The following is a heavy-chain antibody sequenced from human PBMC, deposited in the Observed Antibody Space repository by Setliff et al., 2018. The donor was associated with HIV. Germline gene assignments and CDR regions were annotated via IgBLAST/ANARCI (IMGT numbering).Heavy chain of an antibody. CDR3: ARGHTWNYYGGDYFDY. D-gene: IGHD1-7*01. J-gene: IGHJ4*02. CDR2: IYYSGST. CDR1: GGSVSDYF. Sequence: SETLCLTCTVSGGSVSDYFWNWIRQPPGKGLEWIGYIYYSGSTNYNPSLESRVSISVDTSKNQFSLRLSSMTAADTAVYYCARGHTWNYYGGDYFDYWGQGSLVTVSS. V-gene: IGHV4-59*02.